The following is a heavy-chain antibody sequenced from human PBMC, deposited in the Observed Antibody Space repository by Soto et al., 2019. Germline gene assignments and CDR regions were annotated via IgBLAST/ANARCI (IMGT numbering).Heavy chain of an antibody. J-gene: IGHJ4*02. CDR1: GYSFTGYS. V-gene: IGHV1-2*04. Sequence: ASVKVSCKASGYSFTGYSMHWVRQAPGQGLEWMGWINPNSGGTNYAQKFQGWVTMTRDTSISTAYMELSRLRSDDTAVYYCARGQLMGVIYGILPGYLDYWGQGPLVTVSS. CDR2: INPNSGGT. CDR3: ARGQLMGVIYGILPGYLDY. D-gene: IGHD3-9*01.